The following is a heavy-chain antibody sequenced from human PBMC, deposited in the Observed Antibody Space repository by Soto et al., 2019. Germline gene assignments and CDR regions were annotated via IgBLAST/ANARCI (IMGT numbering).Heavy chain of an antibody. V-gene: IGHV3-23*01. D-gene: IGHD2-15*01. Sequence: GGSLRLSCAASGFSFSTSSMAWVRQPPGKGLEWVSAISPSASDTLYADSVKGRFTISRDNSQNTLFLQMNSLRAEDTALYYCAKLKRWSDAFDIWGQGTMVTVSS. J-gene: IGHJ3*02. CDR3: AKLKRWSDAFDI. CDR2: ISPSASDT. CDR1: GFSFSTSS.